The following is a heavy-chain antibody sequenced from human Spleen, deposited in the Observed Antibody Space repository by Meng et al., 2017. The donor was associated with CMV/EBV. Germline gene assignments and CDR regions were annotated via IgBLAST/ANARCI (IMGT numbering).Heavy chain of an antibody. CDR3: ARDMNTDIVVVPAVSDAFDI. CDR2: ISSSSSYI. J-gene: IGHJ3*02. D-gene: IGHD2-2*01. V-gene: IGHV3-21*01. Sequence: GGSLRLSCAASGFTFSSYSMNWVRQAPGKGLEWVSSISSSSSYIYYADSVKGRFTISRDNAKNSLYLQMNSLRAEDTAVYYCARDMNTDIVVVPAVSDAFDIWGQGTMVTVSS. CDR1: GFTFSSYS.